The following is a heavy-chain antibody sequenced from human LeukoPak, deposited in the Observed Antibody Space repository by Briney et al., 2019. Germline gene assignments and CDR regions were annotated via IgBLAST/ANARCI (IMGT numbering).Heavy chain of an antibody. CDR1: RLTFSAYG. V-gene: IGHV3-33*06. D-gene: IGHD6-6*01. J-gene: IGHJ6*03. Sequence: PGGSLRLSCAASRLTFSAYGMHWVRQAPGKGLEWVAVIWFDGSQKYYADSVKGRFTISRDNSKNTLYLQMNSLRAEDTAVYYCAKYGSSSTYYYYIDVSGKGTTVTVS. CDR3: AKYGSSSTYYYYIDV. CDR2: IWFDGSQK.